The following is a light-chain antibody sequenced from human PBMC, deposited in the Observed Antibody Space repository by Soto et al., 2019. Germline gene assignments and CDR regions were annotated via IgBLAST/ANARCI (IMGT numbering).Light chain of an antibody. CDR2: GGF. CDR1: QSVDIN. CDR3: QQYNNWPHT. V-gene: IGKV3-15*01. Sequence: EIVMTQSPATLSVSPGGRATLSCRASQSVDINLAWYQQRPGQSPRLLVYGGFTRATGLPARFSGRGSGTEFTLTISSLQFEDFAVYYCQQYNNWPHTFGQGTKVDIK. J-gene: IGKJ2*01.